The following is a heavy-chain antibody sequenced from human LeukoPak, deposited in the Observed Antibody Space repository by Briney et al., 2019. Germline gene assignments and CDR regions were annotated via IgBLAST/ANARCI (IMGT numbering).Heavy chain of an antibody. V-gene: IGHV3-30*02. CDR2: IRYDGSNK. CDR1: GFTFNNYG. Sequence: GGSLRLSCAASGFTFNNYGMHWVRQAPGKGLEWVAFIRYDGSNKYYADSVKGRFTISRDNSRNTLYLQMNSLRAEDTAVYYCAREIGPIDYWGQGTLVTVSS. J-gene: IGHJ4*02. CDR3: AREIGPIDY.